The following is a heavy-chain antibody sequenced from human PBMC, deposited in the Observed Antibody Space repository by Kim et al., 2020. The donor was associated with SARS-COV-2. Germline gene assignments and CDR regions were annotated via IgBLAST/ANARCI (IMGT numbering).Heavy chain of an antibody. CDR2: VYYTGSR. V-gene: IGHV4-59*08. CDR3: VRHGGNDAFDI. J-gene: IGHJ3*02. Sequence: SETLSLTCTVSAGSISSYYCSWIRQPPGKGLEWIGNVYYTGSRNYNPSLKSRGTITVDTSKNQFSLKLSSVTAADTAVYYCVRHGGNDAFDICGQGTMVTVSS. D-gene: IGHD2-15*01. CDR1: AGSISSYY.